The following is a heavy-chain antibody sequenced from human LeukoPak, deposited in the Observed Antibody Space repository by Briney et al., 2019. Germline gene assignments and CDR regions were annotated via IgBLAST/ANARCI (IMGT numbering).Heavy chain of an antibody. J-gene: IGHJ3*02. V-gene: IGHV3-21*01. CDR1: GFTFSSYS. Sequence: GGSLRLSCAASGFTFSSYSMNWVRQAPGKGLEWVSSISSSSYIYYADSVKGRFTISRDNAKNSLYLQMNSLRAEDTAVYYCARSSKDDAFDIWGQGTMVTVSS. CDR2: ISSSSYI. CDR3: ARSSKDDAFDI.